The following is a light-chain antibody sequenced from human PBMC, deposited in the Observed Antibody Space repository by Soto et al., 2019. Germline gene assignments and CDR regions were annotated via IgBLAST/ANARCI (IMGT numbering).Light chain of an antibody. CDR2: RNN. Sequence: QSVLTQPPSASGTPGQRVTISCSGSSSSIGSNFVYWYQQLPGTAPKLLIYRNNQRPSGVPDRFSGSKSGTSASLAISGLRSEDEADYYCAAWDDSLSGRVFGGGTKRTVL. V-gene: IGLV1-47*01. J-gene: IGLJ2*01. CDR3: AAWDDSLSGRV. CDR1: SSSIGSNF.